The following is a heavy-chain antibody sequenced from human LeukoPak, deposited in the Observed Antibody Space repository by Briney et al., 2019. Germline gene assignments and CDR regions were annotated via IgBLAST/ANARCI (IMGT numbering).Heavy chain of an antibody. CDR1: GDSISSGDYY. J-gene: IGHJ3*02. V-gene: IGHV4-61*02. D-gene: IGHD3-10*01. CDR3: ARRYSHYYGSGRHAFDI. Sequence: SETLSLTCTVSGDSISSGDYYWSWIRQPAGKGLEWIGRISSSGSTNYNPSLKSRVTISVDTSKNQFSLKLSSVTAADTAVYYCARRYSHYYGSGRHAFDIWGQGTMVTVSS. CDR2: ISSSGST.